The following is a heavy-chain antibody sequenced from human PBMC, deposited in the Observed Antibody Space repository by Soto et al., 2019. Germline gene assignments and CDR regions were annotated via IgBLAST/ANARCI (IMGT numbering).Heavy chain of an antibody. CDR1: GVTFSNYG. V-gene: IGHV1-69*06. CDR2: IIASFGTA. Sequence: QVQLVQSGAEVKKPGSSVKVSCKTSGVTFSNYGFSWVRQARGQGLEWMGGIIASFGTADYPQKFQDRGTMTAEISTSTSYVEPNRLRSEDTAEYACVSGGDVAALSRKYCFHYWGQGPQVTVSS. CDR3: VSGGDVAALSRKYCFHY. J-gene: IGHJ4*02. D-gene: IGHD6-6*01.